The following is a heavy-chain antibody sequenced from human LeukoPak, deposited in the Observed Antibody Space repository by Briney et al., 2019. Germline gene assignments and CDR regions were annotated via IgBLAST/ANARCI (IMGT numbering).Heavy chain of an antibody. D-gene: IGHD3/OR15-3a*01. CDR1: GFTVSSNY. V-gene: IGHV3-74*01. CDR3: AKGGLVHPLHI. Sequence: GGSLRLSCAASGFTVSSNYMSWVRQAPGKGLVWVSRINIDGSSTSYADSVKGRFPILRDNAKNTVYLQMNSLRAEDTAVYYCAKGGLVHPLHIWGQGTMVTVSS. J-gene: IGHJ3*02. CDR2: INIDGSST.